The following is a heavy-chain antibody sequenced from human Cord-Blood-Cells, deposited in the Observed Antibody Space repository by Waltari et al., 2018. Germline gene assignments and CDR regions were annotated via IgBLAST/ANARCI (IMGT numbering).Heavy chain of an antibody. D-gene: IGHD2-8*01. Sequence: QVQLVQSGAEVKKPGSSVKVSCKASGGTFSSYAISWVRQAPGQGLEWMGGIIPIFGTANYAQKFQGRVTITADKSTSTAYMELSNLRSEDTAVYYCAREGGYCTNGVCYTGASFDIWGQGTMVTVSS. CDR1: GGTFSSYA. CDR3: AREGGYCTNGVCYTGASFDI. CDR2: IIPIFGTA. J-gene: IGHJ3*02. V-gene: IGHV1-69*06.